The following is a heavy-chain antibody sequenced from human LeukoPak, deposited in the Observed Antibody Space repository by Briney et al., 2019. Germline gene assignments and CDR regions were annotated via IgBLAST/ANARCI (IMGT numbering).Heavy chain of an antibody. CDR3: ARQVDIAVAGYDY. CDR2: IFPDDSDT. Sequence: GESLKISCKGSGYKFSNYWIAWVRQMPGKGLEWMGIIFPDDSDTRYSPSFQGQVTISADKSINMAYLQWSRLKASDTAMYYCARQVDIAVAGYDYWGQGTLITVSS. CDR1: GYKFSNYW. V-gene: IGHV5-51*01. D-gene: IGHD6-13*01. J-gene: IGHJ4*02.